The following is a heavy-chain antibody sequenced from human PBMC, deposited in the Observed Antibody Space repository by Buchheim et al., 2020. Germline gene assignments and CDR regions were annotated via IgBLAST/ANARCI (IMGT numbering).Heavy chain of an antibody. CDR2: ISGSGGST. J-gene: IGHJ4*02. CDR3: AKADSSSWYAEWLSFGY. CDR1: GFTFSNYA. D-gene: IGHD6-13*01. Sequence: EVQLLESGGGLVQPGGSLRLSCAASGFTFSNYAMSWVRQAPGKGLEWVSAISGSGGSTYYADSVKGRFTISRDNSKNTLYLQMNSLRAEDTAVYYCAKADSSSWYAEWLSFGYWGQGTL. V-gene: IGHV3-23*01.